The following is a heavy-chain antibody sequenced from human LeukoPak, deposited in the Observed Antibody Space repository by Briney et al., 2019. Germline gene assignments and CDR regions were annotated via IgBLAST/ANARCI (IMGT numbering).Heavy chain of an antibody. CDR2: IIPIFGTA. V-gene: IGHV1-69*05. D-gene: IGHD3-9*01. J-gene: IGHJ4*02. Sequence: GASVKVSCKASGGTFSSYAISWARQAPGQGLEWMGKIIPIFGTANYAQKFQGRVTITTDESTSTAYMELSSLRSEDTAVYYCARAPLILNAESSYYFDYWGQGTLVTVSS. CDR1: GGTFSSYA. CDR3: ARAPLILNAESSYYFDY.